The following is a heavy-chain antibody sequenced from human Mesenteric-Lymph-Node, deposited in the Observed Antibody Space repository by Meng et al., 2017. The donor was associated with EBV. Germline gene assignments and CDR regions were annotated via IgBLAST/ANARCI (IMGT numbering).Heavy chain of an antibody. V-gene: IGHV4-4*02. CDR2: IFHAGNT. J-gene: IGHJ4*02. Sequence: QLPEAGPGRLKPSGTLSLTCGVSGDSIISTDTWWSWVRQPPGKGLEWIGEIFHAGNTNYNPSLKSQVTMSVDTSKNQFSLNLSSVTAADSAVYYCARGSHYTWDVWGQGTLVTVSS. D-gene: IGHD3-16*01. CDR1: GDSIISTDTW. CDR3: ARGSHYTWDV.